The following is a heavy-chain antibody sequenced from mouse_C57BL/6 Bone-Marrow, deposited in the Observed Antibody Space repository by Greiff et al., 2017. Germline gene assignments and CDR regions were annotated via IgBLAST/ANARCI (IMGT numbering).Heavy chain of an antibody. CDR2: IRSKSNNYAT. D-gene: IGHD1-1*01. Sequence: EVKLVESGGGLVQPKGSLKLSCAASGFSFNTYAMNWVRQAPGKGLEWVARIRSKSNNYATYYADSVKDRFTISRDDSESMLYLQMNNLKTEDTATYYCVSHYYGSSHWYFDVWGTGTTVTVSS. J-gene: IGHJ1*03. V-gene: IGHV10-1*01. CDR1: GFSFNTYA. CDR3: VSHYYGSSHWYFDV.